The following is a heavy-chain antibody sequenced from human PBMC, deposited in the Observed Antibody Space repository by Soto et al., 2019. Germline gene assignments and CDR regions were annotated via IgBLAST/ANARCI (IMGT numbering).Heavy chain of an antibody. Sequence: PSEPLSLTFTVSGCSISSSSYYWGWIRQPPGKGLEWIGSIYYSGSTYYNPSLKSRVTISVDTSKNQFSLKLSSVTAADTAVYYCARRPRLLWFGELPGGVWGQGTTVT. J-gene: IGHJ6*02. V-gene: IGHV4-39*01. D-gene: IGHD3-10*01. CDR2: IYYSGST. CDR1: GCSISSSSYY. CDR3: ARRPRLLWFGELPGGV.